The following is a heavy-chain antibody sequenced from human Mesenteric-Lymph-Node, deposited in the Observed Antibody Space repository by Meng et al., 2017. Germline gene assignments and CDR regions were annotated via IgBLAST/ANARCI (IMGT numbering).Heavy chain of an antibody. CDR3: AREESTRSGYDYSFYYYYGMDV. CDR2: IYTSGST. J-gene: IGHJ6*02. V-gene: IGHV4-61*02. CDR1: GGSISSGSYY. D-gene: IGHD5-12*01. Sequence: LRPSCTVSGGSISSGSYYWSWIRQPAGKGLEWIGRIYTSGSTNYNLSLKSRVTISVDTSKHQFSLKLSSVTAADTAVYYCAREESTRSGYDYSFYYYYGMDVWGQGTTVTVSS.